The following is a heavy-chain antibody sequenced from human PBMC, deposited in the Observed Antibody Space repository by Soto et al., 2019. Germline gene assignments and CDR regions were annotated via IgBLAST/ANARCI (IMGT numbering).Heavy chain of an antibody. J-gene: IGHJ4*02. Sequence: PGGSLRLSCAASGFTFSSYGMHWVRQAPGKGLEWVAVIWYDGSNKYYADSVKGRFTISRDNSKNTLYLQMNSLRAEDTAVYYCARDSGEQQLDPGPFDYWGQGTLVTVSS. V-gene: IGHV3-33*01. CDR3: ARDSGEQQLDPGPFDY. CDR1: GFTFSSYG. CDR2: IWYDGSNK. D-gene: IGHD6-13*01.